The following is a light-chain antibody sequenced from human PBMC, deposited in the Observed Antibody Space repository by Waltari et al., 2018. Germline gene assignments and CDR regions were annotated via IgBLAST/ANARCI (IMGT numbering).Light chain of an antibody. CDR1: GLSRKY. J-gene: IGLJ2*01. CDR3: YSTDTSGNPL. Sequence: SSELTQPPSVSVSPGQTGRITCSGDGLSRKYAHWYQQKSGQAPVVVIYEDDKRPSGIPERFSGSKSGTVATLTINGAHVDDEADYYCYSTDTSGNPLFGGGTKVTVL. V-gene: IGLV3-10*01. CDR2: EDD.